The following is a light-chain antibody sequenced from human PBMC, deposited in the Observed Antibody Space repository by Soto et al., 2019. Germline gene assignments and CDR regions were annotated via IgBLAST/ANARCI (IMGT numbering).Light chain of an antibody. CDR1: QSISSY. Sequence: DIQMTQAPSSLSASVGDRVTITCRASQSISSYLNWYQQKPGKAPKLLIYAASSVQSGVPSRFSGSGSGTDFTLTISSLQPEDFATYYCPQRYSTLWVFTFGPGTKVDIK. V-gene: IGKV1-39*01. CDR2: AAS. CDR3: PQRYSTLWVFT. J-gene: IGKJ3*01.